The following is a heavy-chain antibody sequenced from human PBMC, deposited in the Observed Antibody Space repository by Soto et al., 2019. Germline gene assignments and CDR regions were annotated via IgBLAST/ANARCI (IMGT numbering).Heavy chain of an antibody. CDR2: ISYDGSNK. J-gene: IGHJ4*02. CDR1: GVTFSSYA. CDR3: ASDFWSGFDY. V-gene: IGHV3-30-3*01. D-gene: IGHD3-3*01. Sequence: PGXSLELACEASGVTFSSYAMRWVRQAPANGLEWVAVISYDGSNKYYADSVKGRFTISRDNSKNTLYLQINSLRAEDTAVYYCASDFWSGFDYWGQGTLDTVSS.